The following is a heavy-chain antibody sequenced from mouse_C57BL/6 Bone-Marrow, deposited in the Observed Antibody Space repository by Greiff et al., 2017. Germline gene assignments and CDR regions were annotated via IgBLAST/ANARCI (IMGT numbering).Heavy chain of an antibody. CDR2: ISNLAYSI. CDR1: GFTFSDYG. D-gene: IGHD3-2*02. J-gene: IGHJ3*01. Sequence: EVKLVESGGGLVQPGGSLKLSCAASGFTFSDYGMAWVRQAPRKGPEWVAFISNLAYSIYYADTVTGRFTIARENAKNTLYLEMSSLRSEDTAMYYCATLAQATVAYWGQGTLVTVSA. V-gene: IGHV5-15*04. CDR3: ATLAQATVAY.